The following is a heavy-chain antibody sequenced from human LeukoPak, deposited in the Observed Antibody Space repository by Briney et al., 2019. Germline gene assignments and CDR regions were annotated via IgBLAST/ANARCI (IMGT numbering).Heavy chain of an antibody. J-gene: IGHJ4*02. D-gene: IGHD2-15*01. CDR1: GGSVSAYY. Sequence: SETLSLTCAVYGGSVSAYYWNWIRQPPGKGLEWIGEIDHSGSTNYNPSLKSRLTISVDTSKNQFSLKLSSVTAADTAVYYCARDDVAGQVYWGQGTLVTVSS. CDR2: IDHSGST. CDR3: ARDDVAGQVY. V-gene: IGHV4-34*01.